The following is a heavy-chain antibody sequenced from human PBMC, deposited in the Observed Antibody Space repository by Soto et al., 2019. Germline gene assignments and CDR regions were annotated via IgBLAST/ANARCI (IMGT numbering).Heavy chain of an antibody. J-gene: IGHJ4*02. CDR2: SSAYNGNT. CDR3: ARDSGEEWQTWVDF. Sequence: QVQLVQSGAEVKKPGASVKVSCKASGYTFTSYGISWVRQAPGQGLEWMGWSSAYNGNTNYAQKLQGRVTMTTDTSTSTASMELRSLRSDDPAVYDCARDSGEEWQTWVDFWGQGTLVTVSS. V-gene: IGHV1-18*04. CDR1: GYTFTSYG. D-gene: IGHD3-10*01.